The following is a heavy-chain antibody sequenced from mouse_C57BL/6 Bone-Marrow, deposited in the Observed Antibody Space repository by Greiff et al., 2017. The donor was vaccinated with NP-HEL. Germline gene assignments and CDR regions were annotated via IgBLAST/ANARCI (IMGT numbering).Heavy chain of an antibody. Sequence: VQLQQSGAELVRPGASVKLSCTASGFNIKDDYMHWVKQRPEQGLEWIGWIDPENGDTEYASKFQGKATITADTSSNTAYLQLSSLTSDDTAVYYCTTEGTVVATDFDVWGTGTTVTVSS. CDR2: IDPENGDT. CDR3: TTEGTVVATDFDV. J-gene: IGHJ1*03. V-gene: IGHV14-4*01. CDR1: GFNIKDDY. D-gene: IGHD1-1*01.